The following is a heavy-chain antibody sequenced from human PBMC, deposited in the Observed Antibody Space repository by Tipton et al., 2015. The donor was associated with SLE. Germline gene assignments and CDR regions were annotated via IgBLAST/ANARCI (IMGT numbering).Heavy chain of an antibody. D-gene: IGHD6-13*01. V-gene: IGHV4-59*01. CDR2: IYYSGST. CDR1: GGSFSGYY. CDR3: ARTYSSSWTGGYFDY. Sequence: TLSLTCAVYGGSFSGYYWSWIRQPPGKGLEWIGYIYYSGSTNYNPSLKSRVTISVDTSKNQFSLKLSSVTAADTAVYYCARTYSSSWTGGYFDYWGQGTLVTVSS. J-gene: IGHJ4*02.